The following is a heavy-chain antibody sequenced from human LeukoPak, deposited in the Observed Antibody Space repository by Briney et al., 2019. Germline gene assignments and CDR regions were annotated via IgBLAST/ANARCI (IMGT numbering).Heavy chain of an antibody. CDR3: ARGVGYSYGTPDFDY. D-gene: IGHD5-18*01. V-gene: IGHV4-34*01. CDR1: GGSFSGYY. Sequence: SETLSLTCAVYGGSFSGYYWSWLRQPPGKGLVWIGEINHSGRTNYNPSLKRRVTISVDTSKNQFSLKLSSVTAADTAVYYCARGVGYSYGTPDFDYWGQGTLVTVSS. CDR2: INHSGRT. J-gene: IGHJ4*02.